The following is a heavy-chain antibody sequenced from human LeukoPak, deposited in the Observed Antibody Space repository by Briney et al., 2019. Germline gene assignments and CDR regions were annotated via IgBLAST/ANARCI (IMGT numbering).Heavy chain of an antibody. CDR3: ARGSSGWYGLLDY. D-gene: IGHD6-19*01. Sequence: PSETLSLTSTVSGVSINTGSYYWSWIRQPAGKGLEWIGRIYTSGSTNYNPAHKSRVTLSVDTSKNQFSLNLSSVTAADTAVYYCARGSSGWYGLLDYWGQGILVTV. CDR2: IYTSGST. CDR1: GVSINTGSYY. V-gene: IGHV4-61*02. J-gene: IGHJ4*02.